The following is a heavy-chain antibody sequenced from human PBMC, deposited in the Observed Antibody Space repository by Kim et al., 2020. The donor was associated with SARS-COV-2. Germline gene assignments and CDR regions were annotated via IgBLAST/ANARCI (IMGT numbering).Heavy chain of an antibody. CDR3: AKDMAPYYYYGMDV. Sequence: ADSVKGRFTISRDNAKNSLYLQMNSLRAEDTALYYCAKDMAPYYYYGMDVWGQGTTVTVSS. V-gene: IGHV3-9*01. J-gene: IGHJ6*02.